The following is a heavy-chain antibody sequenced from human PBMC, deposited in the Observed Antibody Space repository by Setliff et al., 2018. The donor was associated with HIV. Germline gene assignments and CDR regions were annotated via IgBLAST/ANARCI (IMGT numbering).Heavy chain of an antibody. Sequence: SETLSLTCTVSGGSISSGDYYWSWIRQHPRKGLEWIGYIYYTGSTYYNPSLKSRVTISVDTSKNQFSLKLSSVTAADTAVYYCARRDYGAAAGAFDIWGQGTMVTVSS. CDR2: IYYTGST. V-gene: IGHV4-31*03. CDR3: ARRDYGAAAGAFDI. J-gene: IGHJ3*02. CDR1: GGSISSGDYY. D-gene: IGHD6-13*01.